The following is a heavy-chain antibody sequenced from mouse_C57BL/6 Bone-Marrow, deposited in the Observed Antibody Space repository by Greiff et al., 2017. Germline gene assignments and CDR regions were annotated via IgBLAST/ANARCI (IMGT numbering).Heavy chain of an antibody. V-gene: IGHV1-69*01. CDR1: GYTFTSYW. D-gene: IGHD2-5*01. J-gene: IGHJ4*01. CDR2: IDPSDSYT. Sequence: VQLQQPGAELVMPGASVKLSCKASGYTFTSYWMHWVKQRPGQGLEWIGEIDPSDSYTNYNQKFKGKSTLTVDKSSSPAYMQLSSLTSEDSAVYYCATDYYSNPYAMDYWGQGTSVTVSS. CDR3: ATDYYSNPYAMDY.